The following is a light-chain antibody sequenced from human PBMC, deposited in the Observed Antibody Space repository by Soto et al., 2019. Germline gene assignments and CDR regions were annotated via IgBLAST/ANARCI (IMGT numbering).Light chain of an antibody. J-gene: IGKJ1*01. V-gene: IGKV1-17*01. CDR3: LQYNTYPWT. CDR2: AAS. CDR1: QGIRND. Sequence: DIEMSKYKSSLSASVGDRVTITCRASQGIRNDLAWYQQKPAKAPERLIYAASSLQSGVPSRFSGSGSGTEFTLTISSLQAEDFATYYCLQYNTYPWTFGQGTKVDIK.